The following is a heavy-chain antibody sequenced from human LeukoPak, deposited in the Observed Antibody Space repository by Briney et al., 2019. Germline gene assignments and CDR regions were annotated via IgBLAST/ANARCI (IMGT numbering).Heavy chain of an antibody. Sequence: PGGSLRLSCVVSGISLSNYAMTWVRQAPGKGLEWVSSISSSSSYIYYADSVKGRFTISRDNAKNSLYLQMNSLRAEDTAVYYCARDFLGFDAFDIWGQGTMVTVSS. V-gene: IGHV3-21*01. CDR3: ARDFLGFDAFDI. CDR2: ISSSSSYI. D-gene: IGHD2/OR15-2a*01. CDR1: GISLSNYA. J-gene: IGHJ3*02.